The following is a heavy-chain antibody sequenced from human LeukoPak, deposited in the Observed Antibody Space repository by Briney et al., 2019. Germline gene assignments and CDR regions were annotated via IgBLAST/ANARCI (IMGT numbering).Heavy chain of an antibody. CDR3: ARYSQQLVPVLSY. CDR2: ISSSGSNI. Sequence: GGPLRLSCAASGFTFSSYEMNWVGQPPRKGLAGVSYISSSGSNIYYADSVKGRFTISRGNAKNSLYLQMNSLKAEDTAVYYCARYSQQLVPVLSYWGQGTVVSVSS. CDR1: GFTFSSYE. V-gene: IGHV3-48*03. J-gene: IGHJ4*02. D-gene: IGHD6-13*01.